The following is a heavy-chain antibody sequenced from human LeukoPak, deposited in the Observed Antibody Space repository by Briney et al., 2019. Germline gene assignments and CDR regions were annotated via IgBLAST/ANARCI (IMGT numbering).Heavy chain of an antibody. D-gene: IGHD2-2*01. CDR1: GFTFSGYA. Sequence: GGSLRLSCAASGFTFSGYAMSWVRQAPRKGLEWVSAISGSGGSTYYADSVKGRFTISRDNSKNTLYLQMNSLRAEDTAVYYCAKLEGYCSSTSCPWGFDYWGQGTLVTVSS. J-gene: IGHJ4*02. CDR2: ISGSGGST. V-gene: IGHV3-23*01. CDR3: AKLEGYCSSTSCPWGFDY.